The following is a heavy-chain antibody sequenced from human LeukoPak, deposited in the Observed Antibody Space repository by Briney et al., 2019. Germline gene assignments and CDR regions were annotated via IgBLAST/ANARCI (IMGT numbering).Heavy chain of an antibody. D-gene: IGHD3-10*01. CDR3: ARDFTMVRGVRGY. Sequence: GASVKVSCKASVYTFTGYYIHWVRQAPGQGLEGMGWINPNSGGTNYAQKFQGRVTMTRDTSISTAYMELSSLRSDDTAVYYCARDFTMVRGVRGYWGQGTLVTVSS. CDR1: VYTFTGYY. CDR2: INPNSGGT. V-gene: IGHV1-2*02. J-gene: IGHJ4*02.